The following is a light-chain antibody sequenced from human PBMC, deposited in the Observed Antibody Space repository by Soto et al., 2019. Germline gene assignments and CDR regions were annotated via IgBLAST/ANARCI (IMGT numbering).Light chain of an antibody. CDR1: SSDVGRYEY. V-gene: IGLV2-11*01. Sequence: QSALTQPRSVSGSPGQSVTVSCTGSSSDVGRYEYVSWYQHHPGKAPKLLIYEVSKSPSGVPDRFSGSKSGNTASLTVSGLQPEDEADYYCCSFAGYNTYVFGTGTKVTVL. J-gene: IGLJ1*01. CDR2: EVS. CDR3: CSFAGYNTYV.